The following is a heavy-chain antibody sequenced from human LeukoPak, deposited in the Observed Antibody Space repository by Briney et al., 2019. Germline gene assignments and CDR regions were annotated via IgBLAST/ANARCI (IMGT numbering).Heavy chain of an antibody. Sequence: GGSLRLSCAASGFTFSSYSMNWVRQAPGKGLEWVSYISSSSSTIYYADSVKGRFTISRDNAKNSLYLQMNSLRAEDTAVYYCAREDKYQLVDFDEVFDYWGQGTLVTVSS. J-gene: IGHJ4*02. D-gene: IGHD2-2*01. CDR1: GFTFSSYS. V-gene: IGHV3-48*04. CDR3: AREDKYQLVDFDEVFDY. CDR2: ISSSSSTI.